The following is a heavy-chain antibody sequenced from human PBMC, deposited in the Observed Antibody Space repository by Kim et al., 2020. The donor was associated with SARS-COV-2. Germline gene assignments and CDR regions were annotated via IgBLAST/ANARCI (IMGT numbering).Heavy chain of an antibody. CDR1: GGSINSNNYY. D-gene: IGHD3-9*01. CDR3: ARDRLQDFDRGWFDP. CDR2: IYYSGTT. Sequence: SETLSLTCTVSGGSINSNNYYWSWIRQPPGKGLEWIGFIYYSGTTNYNPSLKSRVTISIDMSKNQFSLKLRSMTAADTAVYYCARDRLQDFDRGWFDPGGQGPLVTVSS. J-gene: IGHJ5*02. V-gene: IGHV4-61*01.